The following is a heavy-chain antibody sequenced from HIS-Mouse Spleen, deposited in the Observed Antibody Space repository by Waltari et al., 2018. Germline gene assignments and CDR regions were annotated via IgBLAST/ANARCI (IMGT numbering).Heavy chain of an antibody. V-gene: IGHV1-8*01. CDR1: GYTFTSYD. J-gene: IGHJ5*02. CDR3: ARIGSHRRGYSYGYWFDP. Sequence: QVQLGQSGAEVKKPGASVKVSCKASGYTFTSYDINWVRQATGQGLEWMGWMNPNSGNTGYAQKFQGRVTMTRNTSISTAYMELSSLRSEDTAVYYCARIGSHRRGYSYGYWFDPWGQGTLVTVSS. CDR2: MNPNSGNT. D-gene: IGHD5-18*01.